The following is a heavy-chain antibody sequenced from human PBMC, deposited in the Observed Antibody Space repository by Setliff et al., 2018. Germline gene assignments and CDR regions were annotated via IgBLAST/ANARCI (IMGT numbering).Heavy chain of an antibody. CDR2: IYIGGSA. CDR1: GGSISSYY. V-gene: IGHV4-4*07. CDR3: ARSFSRREKFLLVY. J-gene: IGHJ4*02. Sequence: SETLSLTCTVSGGSISSYYWSWIRQPAGKGLEWIGHIYIGGSANYNPSLKSRVTMSIDTSKNQFSLKLNSVTAADTAVYYCARSFSRREKFLLVYWGQGALVTVSS.